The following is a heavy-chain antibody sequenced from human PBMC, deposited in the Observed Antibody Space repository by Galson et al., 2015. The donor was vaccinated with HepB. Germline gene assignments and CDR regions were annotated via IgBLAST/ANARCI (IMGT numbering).Heavy chain of an antibody. V-gene: IGHV1-24*01. Sequence: SVKVSCKVSGYTLTELSMHWVRQAPGKGLEWMGGFDPEDGETIYAQKFQGRVTMTEDTSTDTAYMELSSLRSEDTAVYYCATGCSSSSAFDYWGQGTLVTVSS. D-gene: IGHD6-6*01. J-gene: IGHJ4*02. CDR3: ATGCSSSSAFDY. CDR1: GYTLTELS. CDR2: FDPEDGET.